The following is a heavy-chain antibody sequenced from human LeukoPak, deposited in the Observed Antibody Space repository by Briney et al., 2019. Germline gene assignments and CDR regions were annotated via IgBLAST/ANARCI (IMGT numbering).Heavy chain of an antibody. CDR1: GFTFSSYA. CDR2: IKQDGSEK. Sequence: PGGSLRLSCAASGFTFSSYAMSWVRQASGKGLEWVANIKQDGSEKYYVDSVKGRFTISRDNAKNSLYLQMNSLRAEDTAVYYCASNYGSGSYVVNFDYWGQGTLVTVSS. J-gene: IGHJ4*02. V-gene: IGHV3-7*01. D-gene: IGHD3-10*01. CDR3: ASNYGSGSYVVNFDY.